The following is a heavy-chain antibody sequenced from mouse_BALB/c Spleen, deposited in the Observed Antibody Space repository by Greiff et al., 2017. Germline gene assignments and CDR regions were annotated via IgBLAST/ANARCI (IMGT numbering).Heavy chain of an antibody. J-gene: IGHJ4*01. CDR3: ARQGDRDDGYAMDY. V-gene: IGHV5-12-1*01. D-gene: IGHD2-14*01. Sequence: EVMLVESGAGLVKPGGSLKLSCAASGFAFSSYDMSWVRQTPEKRLEWVAYISSGGGSTYYTDTVKGRFTITIDNAKNTLYLQMSSLTSEDTAMYYCARQGDRDDGYAMDYWGQGTSVTVSA. CDR1: GFAFSSYD. CDR2: ISSGGGST.